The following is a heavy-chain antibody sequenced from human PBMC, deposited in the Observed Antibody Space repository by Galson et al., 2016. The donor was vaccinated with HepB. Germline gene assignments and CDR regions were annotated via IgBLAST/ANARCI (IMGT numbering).Heavy chain of an antibody. CDR1: GGSFNDHY. V-gene: IGHV4-34*01. J-gene: IGHJ5*02. D-gene: IGHD2-21*01. CDR3: AGVVVAATNWFDP. CDR2: INYAGSP. Sequence: ETLSLTCGVDGGSFNDHYWSWIRQPPGKGLEGIGEINYAGSPKNNPSLNSRVTISIDTSKNQFSLKLNPMTAADTAVYFCAGVVVAATNWFDPCGQVTLGTVSS.